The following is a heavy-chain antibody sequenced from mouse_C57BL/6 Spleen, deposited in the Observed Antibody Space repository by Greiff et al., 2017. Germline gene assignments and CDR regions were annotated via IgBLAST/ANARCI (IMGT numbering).Heavy chain of an antibody. D-gene: IGHD1-1*01. CDR1: GFTFSDYY. Sequence: EVKVEESGGGLVQPGGSLKLSCAASGFTFSDYYMYWVRQTPEKRLEWVAYISNGGGSTYYPDTVKGRFTISRDNSQSILYLQMNALRAEDSATYYCARSSTVVSYFDYWGQGTTLTVSS. CDR2: ISNGGGST. CDR3: ARSSTVVSYFDY. V-gene: IGHV5-12*01. J-gene: IGHJ2*01.